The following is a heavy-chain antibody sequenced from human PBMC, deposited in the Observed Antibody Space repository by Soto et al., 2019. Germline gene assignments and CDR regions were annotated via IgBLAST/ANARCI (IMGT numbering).Heavy chain of an antibody. Sequence: QVQLQESGPGLVKPSQTLSLTCTVSGGSISSGGYYWSWIRQHPGKGLEWIGYIYYSGSTYYNPSLKRRVTISVDTSKNQFSLKLSSVTAADTAVYYCARERGGYCSGGSCHYWYFDLWGRGTLVTVSS. D-gene: IGHD2-15*01. V-gene: IGHV4-31*03. CDR3: ARERGGYCSGGSCHYWYFDL. CDR2: IYYSGST. J-gene: IGHJ2*01. CDR1: GGSISSGGYY.